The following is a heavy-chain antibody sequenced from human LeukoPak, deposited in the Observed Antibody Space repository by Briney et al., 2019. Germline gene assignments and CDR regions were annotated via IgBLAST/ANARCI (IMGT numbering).Heavy chain of an antibody. Sequence: PGGSLRLSCTASGFTFGDYAMSWVRKAPGKGLEWVGFMRSKAYGGTTEYAASVKGRFTISRDDSKSIAYLQMNSLKTEDTAVYYCTRGGLVYGDYGGFFDYWGQGTLVTVSS. J-gene: IGHJ4*02. D-gene: IGHD4-17*01. CDR3: TRGGLVYGDYGGFFDY. CDR1: GFTFGDYA. CDR2: MRSKAYGGTT. V-gene: IGHV3-49*04.